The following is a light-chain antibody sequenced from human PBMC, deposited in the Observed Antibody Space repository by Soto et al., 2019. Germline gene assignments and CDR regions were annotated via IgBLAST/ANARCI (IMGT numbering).Light chain of an antibody. V-gene: IGKV1-5*03. CDR1: QTISSW. Sequence: DIHMTQSPSTLAGSVGDRVTITCRASQTISSWLAWYQQKPGKAPKLLIYKAYTLKSGVQSRFSGSGSGTEFTLTIRSLQPEDFATYYCLKHNSYPRTFGQGNKGDNK. J-gene: IGKJ1*01. CDR3: LKHNSYPRT. CDR2: KAY.